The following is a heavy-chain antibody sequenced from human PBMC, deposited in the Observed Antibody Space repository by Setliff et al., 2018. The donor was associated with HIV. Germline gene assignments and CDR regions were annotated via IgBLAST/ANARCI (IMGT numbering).Heavy chain of an antibody. CDR3: ARGSDLGGMWLDLDSYYYYFYMDV. J-gene: IGHJ6*03. CDR1: GGSITTGSYY. V-gene: IGHV4-61*09. CDR2: IYASDSSGST. D-gene: IGHD6-19*01. Sequence: KPSETLSLTCTVSGGSITTGSYYWSWIRQPAGQGLEWIGHIYASDSSGSTNYNPSLKSRVTISLDTSKNQFSLKLSSVTAADTAVYYCARGSDLGGMWLDLDSYYYYFYMDVWGKGTTVTVSS.